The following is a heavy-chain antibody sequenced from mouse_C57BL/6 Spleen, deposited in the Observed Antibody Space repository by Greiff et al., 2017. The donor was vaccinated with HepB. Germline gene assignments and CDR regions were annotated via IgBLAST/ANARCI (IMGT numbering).Heavy chain of an antibody. CDR1: GFTFSSYT. V-gene: IGHV5-9*01. D-gene: IGHD2-1*01. CDR3: ARRNYGNYGYFDV. CDR2: ISGGGGNT. J-gene: IGHJ1*03. Sequence: EVQVVESGGGLVKPGGSLKLSCAASGFTFSSYTMSWVRQTPEKRLEWVATISGGGGNTYYPDSVKGRFTISRDNAKNTLYLQMSSLRSEDTALYYCARRNYGNYGYFDVWGTGTTVTVSS.